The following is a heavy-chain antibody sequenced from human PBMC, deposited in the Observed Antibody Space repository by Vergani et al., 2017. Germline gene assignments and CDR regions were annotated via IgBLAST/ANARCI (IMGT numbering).Heavy chain of an antibody. CDR2: IKSKTDGGTT. V-gene: IGHV3-15*05. Sequence: EVQLVESGGGLVKPGGSLRLSCAASGFTFSNAWMNWVRQAPGKGLEWVGRIKSKTDGGTTDYAAPVKGRFTSSRDDSKNMLYLQMNSLKTEDTAVYYCTTKTNYYDSSGYYYEWGQGTLVTVSS. CDR1: GFTFSNAW. CDR3: TTKTNYYDSSGYYYE. J-gene: IGHJ4*02. D-gene: IGHD3-22*01.